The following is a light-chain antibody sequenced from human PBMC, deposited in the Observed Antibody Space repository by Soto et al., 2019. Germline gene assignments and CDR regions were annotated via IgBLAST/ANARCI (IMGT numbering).Light chain of an antibody. J-gene: IGLJ3*02. CDR1: SSDVGGYNY. CDR3: SSYTSSSTWV. Sequence: QSALTQPASVSGSLGPSITISCTGTSSDVGGYNYVSWYQQHPGKAPKLMIYEVSNRPSGVSNRFSGSKSGNTASLTISGLQAEDEADYYCSSYTSSSTWVFGGGTQLTVL. V-gene: IGLV2-14*01. CDR2: EVS.